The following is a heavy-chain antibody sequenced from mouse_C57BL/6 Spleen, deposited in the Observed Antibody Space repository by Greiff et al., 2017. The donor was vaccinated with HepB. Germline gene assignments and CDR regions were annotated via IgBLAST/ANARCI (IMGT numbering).Heavy chain of an antibody. CDR3: AKEELITTDYAMDY. V-gene: IGHV2-4*01. D-gene: IGHD1-1*01. CDR1: GFSLTSYG. J-gene: IGHJ4*01. CDR2: IWSGGST. Sequence: QVQLKESGPGLVQPSQSLSITCTVSGFSLTSYGVHWVRQPPGKGLEWLGVIWSGGSTDYNAAFISRLSISKDNSKSQVFFKMNSLQADDTAIYYCAKEELITTDYAMDYWGQGTSVTVSS.